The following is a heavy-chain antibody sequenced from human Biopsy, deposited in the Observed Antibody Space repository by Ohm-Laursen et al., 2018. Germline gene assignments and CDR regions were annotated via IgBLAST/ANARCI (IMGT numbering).Heavy chain of an antibody. Sequence: RSLRLSCTASGFTFSDHNMHWVRQAPGKGLEWVAVISYDGSGEYYADSLQGRFIISRDNPKDTVDLQMNSLRAEDTAVYFCARDGKRWDYSTYFSWHFDLWGRGTLVTVSS. V-gene: IGHV3-30*03. D-gene: IGHD4-11*01. CDR3: ARDGKRWDYSTYFSWHFDL. CDR2: ISYDGSGE. J-gene: IGHJ2*01. CDR1: GFTFSDHN.